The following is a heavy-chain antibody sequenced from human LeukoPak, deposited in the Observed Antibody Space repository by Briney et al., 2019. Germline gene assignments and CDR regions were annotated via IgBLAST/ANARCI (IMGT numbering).Heavy chain of an antibody. V-gene: IGHV3-7*03. J-gene: IGHJ4*02. CDR1: GFTFSGYY. D-gene: IGHD1-26*01. Sequence: GGSLRLSCAASGFTFSGYYMSWVRQAPGKGLEWVAKIKQDGSEKYYVDSVKGRFTISRDNAKNSLDLQMNSLRAEDTAVYYCARELALGIGGYNYWGQGTLVTVSS. CDR2: IKQDGSEK. CDR3: ARELALGIGGYNY.